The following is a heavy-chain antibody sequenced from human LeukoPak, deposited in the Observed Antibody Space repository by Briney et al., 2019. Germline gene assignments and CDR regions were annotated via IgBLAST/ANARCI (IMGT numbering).Heavy chain of an antibody. CDR2: ISSSGSTI. CDR3: AREGGSGWSDY. J-gene: IGHJ4*02. Sequence: GGSLRLSCAASGFTFSSYEMNWVRQAPGKGLEWVSYISSSGSTIYYADSVKGRFTISRDNAKNSLYLRMNSLRAEDTAVYYCAREGGSGWSDYWGQGTLVTVSS. D-gene: IGHD6-19*01. CDR1: GFTFSSYE. V-gene: IGHV3-48*03.